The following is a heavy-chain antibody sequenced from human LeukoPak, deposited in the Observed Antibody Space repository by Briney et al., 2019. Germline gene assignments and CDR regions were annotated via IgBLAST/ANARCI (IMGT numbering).Heavy chain of an antibody. J-gene: IGHJ4*02. V-gene: IGHV4-39*01. D-gene: IGHD3-16*01. Sequence: SETLSLTCTISGSSITSVSHHWGWIRQPPGKGLEWIGDIYYTGSTYYSPSLRSRVTMSVHTSENQFSLRLNSVTAVDTAVYYCARRWGNIVGVTYEYWGQGTLVTVSS. CDR2: IYYTGST. CDR1: GSSITSVSHH. CDR3: ARRWGNIVGVTYEY.